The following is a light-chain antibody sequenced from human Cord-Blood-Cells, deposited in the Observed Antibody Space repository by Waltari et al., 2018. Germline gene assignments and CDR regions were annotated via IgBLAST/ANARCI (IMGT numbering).Light chain of an antibody. CDR2: DAS. V-gene: IGKV1-33*01. CDR3: QQYDNLPLT. Sequence: DIQMTQSPSSLSASAGDRVTITCQASQDISNYLNWYQQKPGKAPKLLIYDASNLETVVPSRFSGSGSGTDFTFTISSLQPEDIATYYCQQYDNLPLTFGPGTKVDIK. J-gene: IGKJ3*01. CDR1: QDISNY.